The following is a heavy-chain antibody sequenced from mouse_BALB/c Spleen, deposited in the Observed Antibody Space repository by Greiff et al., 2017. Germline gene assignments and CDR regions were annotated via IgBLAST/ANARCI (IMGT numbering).Heavy chain of an antibody. CDR3: ARRGGYYAMDY. CDR1: CYTLTCHL. J-gene: IGHJ4*01. V-gene: IGHV1-87*01. CDR2: IFPGDGDS. Sequence: QVPPPQFGAEPAKPGASVKLSCQASCYTLTCHLMQRVKKRPGPGLEWIGAIFPGDGDSRYTQKFKGKATLTADKSSSTAYMQLSSLASEDSAVYYCARRGGYYAMDYWGQGTSVTVSS.